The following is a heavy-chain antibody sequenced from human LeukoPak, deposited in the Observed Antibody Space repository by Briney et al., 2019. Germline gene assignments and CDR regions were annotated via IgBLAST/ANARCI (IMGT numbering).Heavy chain of an antibody. CDR2: IYYSGST. D-gene: IGHD3-10*01. Sequence: SETLSLTCTVSGGSISSGGYYWSWIRQHPGKGLEWIGYIYYSGSTYYNSSLKSRVTISVDTSKNQFSLKLSSVTAADTAVYYCARAPKVRGTGWFDPWGQGTLVTVSS. V-gene: IGHV4-31*03. J-gene: IGHJ5*02. CDR1: GGSISSGGYY. CDR3: ARAPKVRGTGWFDP.